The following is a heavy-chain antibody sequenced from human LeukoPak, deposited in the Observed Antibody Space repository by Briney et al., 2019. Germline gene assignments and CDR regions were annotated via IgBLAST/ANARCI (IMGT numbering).Heavy chain of an antibody. CDR3: ARSSYGPSLVYYFDY. D-gene: IGHD3-10*01. V-gene: IGHV4-4*07. CDR1: GGSISSYY. J-gene: IGHJ4*02. Sequence: SETLSLTCTVSGGSISSYYWSWIRQPAGKGLEWIGRIYTSGSTNYNPSLKSRVTMSVDTSKNQFSLKLSSVTAADTAVYYCARSSYGPSLVYYFDYWGQGTLVTASS. CDR2: IYTSGST.